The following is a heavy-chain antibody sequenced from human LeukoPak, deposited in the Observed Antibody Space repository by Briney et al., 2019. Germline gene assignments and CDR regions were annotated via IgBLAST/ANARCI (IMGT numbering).Heavy chain of an antibody. CDR1: GFTFDDYG. J-gene: IGHJ4*02. D-gene: IGHD1-26*01. Sequence: GGSLRLSCAASGFTFDDYGMTWVRQAPGKGLEWVSGINWNGGSTGYADSVKGRFTISRDNAKNSLYLQMNSLRAEDTAVYYCARDRRLTWELRFDYWGQGTLVTVSS. V-gene: IGHV3-20*04. CDR2: INWNGGST. CDR3: ARDRRLTWELRFDY.